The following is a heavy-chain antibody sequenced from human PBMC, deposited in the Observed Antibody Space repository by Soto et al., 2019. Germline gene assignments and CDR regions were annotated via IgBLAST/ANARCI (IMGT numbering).Heavy chain of an antibody. J-gene: IGHJ4*02. CDR2: INHSGST. V-gene: IGHV4-34*01. CDR1: GGSFSGYY. Sequence: PSETLSLTCAVYGGSFSGYYWSWIRQPPGKGLEWIGEINHSGSTNYNPSLKSRVTISVDTSKDRFSLKLSSVTAADTAVYYCARGGSRDGYNSPYYFDYWGQGTRVTVSS. CDR3: ARGGSRDGYNSPYYFDY. D-gene: IGHD5-12*01.